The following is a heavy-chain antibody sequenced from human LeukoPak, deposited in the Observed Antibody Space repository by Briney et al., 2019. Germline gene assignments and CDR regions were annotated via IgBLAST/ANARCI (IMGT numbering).Heavy chain of an antibody. Sequence: SETLSLTCAVYGGSFSGYYWSWIRQPPGKGLEWIGEINHSGSTNYNPSLKSRVTISVDTSKNQFSPKLSSVTAADTAVYYCARENYDILTGYYPWNYYYYMDVWGKGTTVTISS. CDR2: INHSGST. CDR1: GGSFSGYY. J-gene: IGHJ6*03. V-gene: IGHV4-34*01. D-gene: IGHD3-9*01. CDR3: ARENYDILTGYYPWNYYYYMDV.